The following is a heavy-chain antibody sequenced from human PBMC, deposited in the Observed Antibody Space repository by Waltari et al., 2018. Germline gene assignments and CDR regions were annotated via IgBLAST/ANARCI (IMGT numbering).Heavy chain of an antibody. CDR1: GFTFSSYS. J-gene: IGHJ4*02. CDR2: MSSSSSDI. V-gene: IGHV3-21*01. D-gene: IGHD3-10*01. CDR3: ARDPARRGVFDY. Sequence: EVQLVESGGGLVKPGGSLRLSCAASGFTFSSYSMNWVRQAPGKGLEGGSSMSSSSSDIYYADSVKGRFTSSRDNAKNALYLQMNSLRAEDTAVYYCARDPARRGVFDYWGQGTLVTVSS.